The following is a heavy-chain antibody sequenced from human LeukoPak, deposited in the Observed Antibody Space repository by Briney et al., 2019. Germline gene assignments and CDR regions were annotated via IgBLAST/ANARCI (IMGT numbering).Heavy chain of an antibody. Sequence: GGSLRLSCAASGFTSTNYAMGWVRQAPGKGLEWVSTISGSGDNTYYADSVKGRFTISRDNSKNTLYPQMNSLRVEDTAVYYCAARPPILVAGPFDFWGQGTLVTVSS. J-gene: IGHJ4*02. CDR2: ISGSGDNT. D-gene: IGHD6-19*01. CDR1: GFTSTNYA. V-gene: IGHV3-23*01. CDR3: AARPPILVAGPFDF.